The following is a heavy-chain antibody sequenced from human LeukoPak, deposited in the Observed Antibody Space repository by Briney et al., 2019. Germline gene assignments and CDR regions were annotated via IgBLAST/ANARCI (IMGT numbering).Heavy chain of an antibody. CDR3: ARGVIRGNYCSGGSCYRLGDY. D-gene: IGHD2-15*01. Sequence: GSSMKVSCKASGGTFSSYAISWVRQAPGQGLEWMGGIIPIFGTANYAQKFQGRVTITADESTSTAYMELSSLRSEDTAVYYCARGVIRGNYCSGGSCYRLGDYWGQGTLVTVSS. J-gene: IGHJ4*02. CDR2: IIPIFGTA. V-gene: IGHV1-69*01. CDR1: GGTFSSYA.